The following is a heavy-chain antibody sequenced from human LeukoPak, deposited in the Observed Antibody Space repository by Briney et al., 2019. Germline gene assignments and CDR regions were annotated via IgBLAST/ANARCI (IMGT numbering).Heavy chain of an antibody. J-gene: IGHJ4*02. CDR1: GFTFSSYA. Sequence: GGSLRLSCAASGFTFSSYAMSWVRQAPGKGLEWVSYISGSSHYTNTADSVKGRFTISRDNAKNALYLQMNSLRTEDTAIYYCARVTLYGESALDYWGQGTLVTVSS. CDR3: ARVTLYGESALDY. CDR2: ISGSSHYT. V-gene: IGHV3-21*05. D-gene: IGHD4-17*01.